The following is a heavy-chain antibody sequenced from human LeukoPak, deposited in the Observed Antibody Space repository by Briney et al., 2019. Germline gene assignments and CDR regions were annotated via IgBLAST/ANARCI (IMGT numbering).Heavy chain of an antibody. J-gene: IGHJ6*02. D-gene: IGHD3-9*01. CDR2: IYYSGST. Sequence: SETLSLTCTVSGGSISSYYWSWIRQPPGKGLEWIGYIYYSGSTNYNPSLKSRVTISVDTSKNQFSLKLSSVTAADTAVYYCARDGSGFDWLYPYYYYYGMDVWGQGTTVTVSS. CDR1: GGSISSYY. V-gene: IGHV4-59*01. CDR3: ARDGSGFDWLYPYYYYYGMDV.